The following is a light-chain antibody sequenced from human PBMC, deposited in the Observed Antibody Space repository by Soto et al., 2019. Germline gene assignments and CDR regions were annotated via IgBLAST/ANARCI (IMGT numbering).Light chain of an antibody. J-gene: IGKJ2*01. V-gene: IGKV3-20*01. Sequence: EIVLTQSPGTLSLSPGERATLSCRASQSGSSSYLTWYQQKPGQAPRLLIYGASSRAAGIPDRSSGSGSGTDFTLTISRLEPEDFAVYYCQQYGSSLLYTFGQGTKLEIK. CDR1: QSGSSSY. CDR2: GAS. CDR3: QQYGSSLLYT.